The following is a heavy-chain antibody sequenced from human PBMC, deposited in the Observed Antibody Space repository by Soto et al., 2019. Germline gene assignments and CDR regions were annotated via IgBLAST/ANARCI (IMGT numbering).Heavy chain of an antibody. V-gene: IGHV1-69*01. Sequence: QVQLVQSGAEVKKPGSSVKVSCKASGGTFSSYAISWVRQAPGQGLEWMGGIIPIFGTANYAQKFQGRVTITADESTSTAYMELSSLRSEDTAVYYCARGGYYYDSSGYYSPPDYYYGMDVWGQGTTVTVSS. J-gene: IGHJ6*02. CDR3: ARGGYYYDSSGYYSPPDYYYGMDV. CDR2: IIPIFGTA. D-gene: IGHD3-22*01. CDR1: GGTFSSYA.